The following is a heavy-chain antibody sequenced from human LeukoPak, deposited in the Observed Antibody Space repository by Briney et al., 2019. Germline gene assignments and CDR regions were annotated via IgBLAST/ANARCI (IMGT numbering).Heavy chain of an antibody. V-gene: IGHV3-48*03. Sequence: GGSLRLSCAASGFTFSSYEMNWVRQAPGKGLEWVSYISSSGSTIYYADSVKGRFTISRDNAKNSLYLQMSSLRAEDTAVYYCARDPSQPYSSPYYFDYWGQGTLVTVSS. CDR3: ARDPSQPYSSPYYFDY. D-gene: IGHD6-19*01. CDR2: ISSSGSTI. J-gene: IGHJ4*02. CDR1: GFTFSSYE.